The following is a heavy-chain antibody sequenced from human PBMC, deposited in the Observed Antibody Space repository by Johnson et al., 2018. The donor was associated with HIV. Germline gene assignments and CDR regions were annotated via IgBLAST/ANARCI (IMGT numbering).Heavy chain of an antibody. CDR3: ARGGPYDSGIIDAFDI. V-gene: IGHV3-30*03. Sequence: QVHLVESGGGVVQPGKSLTLSCVVSGLSFSNFGIHWVRQAPGKGLEWVAVTSYDGINKYYATSVKGRFTISRANSKNTLDLQMTSLRAEDTAVYYCARGGPYDSGIIDAFDIRGQGTMVTVSS. CDR1: GLSFSNFG. D-gene: IGHD3-10*01. CDR2: TSYDGINK. J-gene: IGHJ3*02.